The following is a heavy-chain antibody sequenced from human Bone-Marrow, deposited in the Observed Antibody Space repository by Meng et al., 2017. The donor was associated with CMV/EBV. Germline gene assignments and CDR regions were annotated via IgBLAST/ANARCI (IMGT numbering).Heavy chain of an antibody. CDR3: ARDIAAAGTSFDP. D-gene: IGHD6-13*01. CDR1: GYTFTGSY. J-gene: IGHJ5*02. V-gene: IGHV1-2*02. CDR2: INPNSGGT. Sequence: CKASGYTFTGSYMHWVRQAPGQGLEWMGWINPNSGGTNYAQKFQGRVTMTRDTSISTAYMELSRLRSDDTAVYYCARDIAAAGTSFDPWGQGTLVTVSS.